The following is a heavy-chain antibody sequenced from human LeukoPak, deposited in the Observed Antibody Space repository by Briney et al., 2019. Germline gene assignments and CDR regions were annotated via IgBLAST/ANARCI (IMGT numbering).Heavy chain of an antibody. J-gene: IGHJ4*02. CDR3: ASGDSDYDVNRRPLHY. CDR2: IIPNGGGT. Sequence: ASVTVSCKTSGYTFTDYYIHWVRQAPGQGLEWMGWIIPNGGGTNYARKFQGRVTMTRDTSISTAYMEVYTLTSDDTAIYYCASGDSDYDVNRRPLHYWGQGTLVTVSS. D-gene: IGHD5-12*01. CDR1: GYTFTDYY. V-gene: IGHV1-2*02.